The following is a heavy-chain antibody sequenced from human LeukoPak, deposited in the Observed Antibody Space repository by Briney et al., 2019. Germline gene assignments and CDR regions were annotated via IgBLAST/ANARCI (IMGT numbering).Heavy chain of an antibody. D-gene: IGHD2-2*01. CDR3: ARGMRYCSSTSCYPHLDY. CDR1: GGSISSYY. J-gene: IGHJ4*02. Sequence: SETLSLTCTVSGGSISSYYWSWIRQPAGKGLEWIGRIYTSGSTNYNPSLKSRVTMSVDTSKNQFSLKLSSVTAADTAVYYCARGMRYCSSTSCYPHLDYWGQGTLVTLSS. V-gene: IGHV4-4*07. CDR2: IYTSGST.